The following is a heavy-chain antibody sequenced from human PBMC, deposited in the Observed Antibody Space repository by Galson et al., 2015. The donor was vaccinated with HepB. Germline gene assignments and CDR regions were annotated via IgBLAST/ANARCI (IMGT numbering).Heavy chain of an antibody. CDR1: GYTFTGYY. CDR3: ARGHYDFWSGYYYYYGMDV. J-gene: IGHJ6*02. V-gene: IGHV1-2*04. CDR2: INPNSGGT. D-gene: IGHD3-3*01. Sequence: SVKVSCKASGYTFTGYYMHWVRQAPGQGLEWMGWINPNSGGTNYAQKFQGWVTMTRDTSISTAYMELSRLRSDDTAVYYCARGHYDFWSGYYYYYGMDVWGQGTTVTVSS.